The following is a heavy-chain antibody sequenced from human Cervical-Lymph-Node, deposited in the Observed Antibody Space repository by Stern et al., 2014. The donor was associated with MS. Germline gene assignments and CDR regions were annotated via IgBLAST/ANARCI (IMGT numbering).Heavy chain of an antibody. V-gene: IGHV2-26*01. Sequence: QVTLRESGPVLVKPTETLTLTCTVSGFSLSNARMGVSWIRQPPGKALEWLAHLFSNAEKSYSTSLKSRLTISKDTSKSQVVLTMTNMDPVDTATYYCARILRIFGVAQWGYYYYGMDVWGQGTTVTVSS. CDR3: ARILRIFGVAQWGYYYYGMDV. D-gene: IGHD3-3*01. CDR1: GFSLSNARMG. J-gene: IGHJ6*02. CDR2: LFSNAEK.